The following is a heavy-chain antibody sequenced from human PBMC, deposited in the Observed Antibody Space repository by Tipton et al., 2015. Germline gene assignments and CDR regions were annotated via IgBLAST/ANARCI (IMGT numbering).Heavy chain of an antibody. CDR1: GGSVSTSNYY. J-gene: IGHJ6*02. V-gene: IGHV4-61*01. CDR2: ISYSGST. CDR3: ARDLEHGMDV. D-gene: IGHD5-24*01. Sequence: LSCTVSGGSVSTSNYYWGWIRQSPGKGLEWIGYISYSGSTHYNPSLKRRVTISLDTSKNQFSLTLNSVTAADTAVYYCARDLEHGMDVWGQGTTVTVPS.